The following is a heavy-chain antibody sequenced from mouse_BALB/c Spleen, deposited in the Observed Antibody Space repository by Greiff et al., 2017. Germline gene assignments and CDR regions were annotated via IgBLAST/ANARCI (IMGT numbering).Heavy chain of an antibody. V-gene: IGHV10-1*02. D-gene: IGHD2-10*02. Sequence: EVHLVESGGGLVQPKGSLKLSCAASGFTFNTYAMNWVRQAPGKGLEWVARIRSKSNNYATYYADSVKDRFTISRDDSQSMLYLQMNNLKTEDTAMYYCVRQYGNYWGQGTTLTVSS. CDR2: IRSKSNNYAT. CDR1: GFTFNTYA. CDR3: VRQYGNY. J-gene: IGHJ2*01.